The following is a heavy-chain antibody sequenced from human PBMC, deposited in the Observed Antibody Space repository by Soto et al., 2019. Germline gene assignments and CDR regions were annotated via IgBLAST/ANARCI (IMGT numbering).Heavy chain of an antibody. Sequence: PGGSLRLSWVASGFTFSTDTMNLVRQAPGKGLEWVAHISTSGATRYYADSVKGRFTISRDNAKTSLYLQMDSLRNEDTAVYYCARFFGSGFDYWGQGTLVTVSS. CDR2: ISTSGATR. CDR1: GFTFSTDT. D-gene: IGHD6-19*01. V-gene: IGHV3-48*02. CDR3: ARFFGSGFDY. J-gene: IGHJ4*02.